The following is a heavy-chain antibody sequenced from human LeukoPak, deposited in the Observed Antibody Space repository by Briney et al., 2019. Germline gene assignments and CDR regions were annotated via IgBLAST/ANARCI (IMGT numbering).Heavy chain of an antibody. CDR3: ATSYDYGDYDDY. V-gene: IGHV1-8*01. CDR2: MNPNSGNT. CDR1: GYTFTSYD. J-gene: IGHJ4*02. Sequence: ASVKVSCKASGYTFTSYDINWVRRATGQGLEWMGWMNPNSGNTGYAQKFQGRVTMTRNTSISTAYMELSSLRSEDTAVYYCATSYDYGDYDDYWGQGTLVTVSS. D-gene: IGHD4-17*01.